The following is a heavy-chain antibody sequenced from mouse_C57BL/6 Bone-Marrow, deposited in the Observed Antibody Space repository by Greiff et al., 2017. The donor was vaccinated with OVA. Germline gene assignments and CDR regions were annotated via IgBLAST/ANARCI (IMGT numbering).Heavy chain of an antibody. D-gene: IGHD4-1*01. CDR3: TKLVMDY. V-gene: IGHV1-15*01. J-gene: IGHJ4*01. CDR2: IDPETGGT. CDR1: GYTFTDYE. Sequence: VKVVESGAELVRPGASVTLSCKASGYTFTDYEMHWVKQTPVHGLEWIGAIDPETGGTAYNQKFKGKAILTADKSSSTAYMELRSLTSEDSAVYYCTKLVMDYWGQGTSVTVSS.